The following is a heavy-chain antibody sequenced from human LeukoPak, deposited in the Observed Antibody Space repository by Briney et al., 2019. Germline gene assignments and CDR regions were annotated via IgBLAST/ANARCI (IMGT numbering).Heavy chain of an antibody. CDR3: AKGGDRRASTWCDH. CDR1: GFSFRNYA. CDR2: ISWDGKVA. Sequence: HPGRSQRLSCAASGFSFRNYAMYWVRQSPGKGLEWVAVISWDGKVAFYADSVRGRFTISRDNSRDTLYVQMNSLRGEDTAVYYCAKGGDRRASTWCDHWGQGTLVTVSS. J-gene: IGHJ5*02. D-gene: IGHD2-21*01. V-gene: IGHV3-30*04.